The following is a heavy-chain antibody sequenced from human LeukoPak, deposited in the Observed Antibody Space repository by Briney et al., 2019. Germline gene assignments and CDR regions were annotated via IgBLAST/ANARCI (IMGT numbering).Heavy chain of an antibody. V-gene: IGHV3-15*01. CDR1: GFTFSNAW. Sequence: PGGSLRLSCAASGFTFSNAWMSWVRQAPGKGLEWIGRIKSKTDGGTTDYAAPVKGRFTISRDDSKNTLYLQMNSLKTEDTDVYYCTTGDYGGNSDFNWFDPWGQGTLVTVSS. J-gene: IGHJ5*02. CDR2: IKSKTDGGTT. CDR3: TTGDYGGNSDFNWFDP. D-gene: IGHD4-23*01.